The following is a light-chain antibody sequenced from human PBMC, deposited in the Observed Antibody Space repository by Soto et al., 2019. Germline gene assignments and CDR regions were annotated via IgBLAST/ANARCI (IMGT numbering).Light chain of an antibody. Sequence: EIVLTQSPGTLSLSPGERATLSCRASQTVRNNYLAWYQQKPGQAPRLLIYNSSTRPTGIPDRFSGSGSVTDFTLTISRLEPEDFALYFCQQYRDLPQTFGQGTRVAIK. CDR1: QTVRNNY. V-gene: IGKV3-20*01. J-gene: IGKJ1*01. CDR2: NSS. CDR3: QQYRDLPQT.